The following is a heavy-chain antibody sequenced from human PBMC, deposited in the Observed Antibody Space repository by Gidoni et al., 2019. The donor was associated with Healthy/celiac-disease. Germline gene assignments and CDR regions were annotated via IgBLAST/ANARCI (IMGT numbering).Heavy chain of an antibody. CDR2: INPSGGST. D-gene: IGHD6-13*01. J-gene: IGHJ6*02. CDR3: ARERLAIAAAGGYYYGMDV. V-gene: IGHV1-46*01. Sequence: VKVSCKASGYTFTSYYMHWVRQAPGQGLEWMGIINPSGGSTSYAQKFQGRVTMTRDTSTSTVYMELSSLRSEDTAVYYCARERLAIAAAGGYYYGMDVWGQGTTVTVSS. CDR1: GYTFTSYY.